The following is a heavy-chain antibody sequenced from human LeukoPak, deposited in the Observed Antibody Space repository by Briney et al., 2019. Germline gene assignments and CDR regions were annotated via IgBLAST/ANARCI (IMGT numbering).Heavy chain of an antibody. CDR1: GFTFSSYA. CDR2: ISYDGSNK. V-gene: IGHV3-30-3*01. D-gene: IGHD3-22*01. Sequence: GRSLRLSCAASGFTFSSYAMHWVRQAPGKGLEWVAVISYDGSNKYYADSVKGRFTISRGNSKNTLYLQMNSLRAEDTAVYYCAGGYEYYYYYYMDVWGKGTTVTVSS. CDR3: AGGYEYYYYYYMDV. J-gene: IGHJ6*03.